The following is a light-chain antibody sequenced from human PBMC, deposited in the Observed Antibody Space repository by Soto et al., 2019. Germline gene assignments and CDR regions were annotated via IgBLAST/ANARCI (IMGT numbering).Light chain of an antibody. Sequence: QSVLTQPPSASGTPGQRVTISCSGSSSNIGSNTVNWYQQLPGTAPKLLIYSNNQRPSVVPDRFSGYNSGTSASLAISGLQSYYEADYYCAAWDDSLNALVFGGGTKLTVL. CDR3: AAWDDSLNALV. V-gene: IGLV1-44*01. J-gene: IGLJ2*01. CDR1: SSNIGSNT. CDR2: SNN.